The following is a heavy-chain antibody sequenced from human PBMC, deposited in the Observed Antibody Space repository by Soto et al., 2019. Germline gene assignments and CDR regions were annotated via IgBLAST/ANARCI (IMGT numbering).Heavy chain of an antibody. D-gene: IGHD6-19*01. J-gene: IGHJ5*01. CDR2: VNHGGRT. Sequence: QVQVQQWGAGLLKPSETLSLICAVYGESFSGYFWSWIRQSPGKGPEWIGEVNHGGRTNYNPSLESRVTISVDTSKKQFVLQITSVTAADTAVYYCARGREQWLKSGPFDFWGQGSLVAVSS. CDR3: ARGREQWLKSGPFDF. V-gene: IGHV4-34*02. CDR1: GESFSGYF.